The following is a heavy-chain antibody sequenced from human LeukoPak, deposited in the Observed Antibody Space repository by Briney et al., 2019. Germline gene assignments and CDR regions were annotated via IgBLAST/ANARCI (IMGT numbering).Heavy chain of an antibody. CDR2: IKQDGSEK. CDR1: GFAFSSYW. Sequence: GGSLRLSCAASGFAFSSYWMSWVRQAPGKGLEWVANIKQDGSEKYYVDSVKGRFTISRDNAKNSLYLQMNSLRAEDTAVYYCARGTIAAAGYYYFDYWGQGTQVTVSS. CDR3: ARGTIAAAGYYYFDY. V-gene: IGHV3-7*04. D-gene: IGHD6-13*01. J-gene: IGHJ4*02.